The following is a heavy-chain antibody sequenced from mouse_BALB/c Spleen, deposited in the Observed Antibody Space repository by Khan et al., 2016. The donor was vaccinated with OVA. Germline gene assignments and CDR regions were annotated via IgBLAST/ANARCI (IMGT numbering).Heavy chain of an antibody. CDR2: IDPSDSYT. V-gene: IGHV1S127*01. CDR3: IRKGYDGYYEAFAY. J-gene: IGHJ3*01. D-gene: IGHD2-3*01. Sequence: QVQLQQSGAELVKPGASVKMSCKASGYTFTSYWMHWVKQRPGQGLEWIGVIDPSDSYTSYNQKFKGKATLTVDTSSSTAYMQLSSLTSEDSAVYYWIRKGYDGYYEAFAYWGQGTLVTVSA. CDR1: GYTFTSYW.